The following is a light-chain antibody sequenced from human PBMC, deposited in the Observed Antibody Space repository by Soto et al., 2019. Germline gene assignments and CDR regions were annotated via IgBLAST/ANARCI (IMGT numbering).Light chain of an antibody. CDR1: SSDVAGYNY. V-gene: IGLV2-14*01. Sequence: QSVLTQPASVSGSPGQSITISCTGTSSDVAGYNYVSWYQQYPVKVPQLVIYEVNNRPSGVSYRFSGSKSGNTASLTISGLQAEDEADYYCSSYTGINTQVFGGGTKLTVL. J-gene: IGLJ3*02. CDR3: SSYTGINTQV. CDR2: EVN.